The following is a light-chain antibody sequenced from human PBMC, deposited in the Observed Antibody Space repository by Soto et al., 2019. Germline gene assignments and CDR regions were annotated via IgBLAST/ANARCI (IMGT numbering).Light chain of an antibody. CDR2: DAS. CDR3: QQYTDFPWT. Sequence: DIQMTQSPSTLSASVGDSVTITCRASQSFSSWLAWYQQKPGRAPKVLIYDASTLESGVPSRFSGSGSGTEFTLTINNLQPADFATYYCQQYTDFPWTFGQGTKVEIK. V-gene: IGKV1-5*01. CDR1: QSFSSW. J-gene: IGKJ1*01.